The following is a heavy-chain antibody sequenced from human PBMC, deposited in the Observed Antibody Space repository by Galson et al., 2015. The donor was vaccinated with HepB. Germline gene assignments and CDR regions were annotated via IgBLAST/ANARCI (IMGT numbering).Heavy chain of an antibody. Sequence: LRLSCAASGFTFSRYGMHWVRQAPGKGLEWVAVISYDGTNEYYADSVKGRFTISRDNSKNTLYLQMNSLRAEDMAVCFCVRGGITTVMWYFDYWGQGTLVTVSS. CDR3: VRGGITTVMWYFDY. CDR2: ISYDGTNE. CDR1: GFTFSRYG. D-gene: IGHD4-17*01. V-gene: IGHV3-30*03. J-gene: IGHJ4*02.